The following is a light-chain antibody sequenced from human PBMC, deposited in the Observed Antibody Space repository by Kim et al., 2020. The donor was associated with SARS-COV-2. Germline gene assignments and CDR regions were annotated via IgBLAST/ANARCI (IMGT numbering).Light chain of an antibody. V-gene: IGKV1-33*01. CDR1: QEFDDS. CDR2: DAS. J-gene: IGKJ5*01. Sequence: APVGDKVTITGQASQEFDDSLNWSQQKPGKAPNLLIYDASNLETGVPSRISGSGSGTDFTLTINGLQPEDFAMYYCPHYDSLPITFGQGTRLEIK. CDR3: PHYDSLPIT.